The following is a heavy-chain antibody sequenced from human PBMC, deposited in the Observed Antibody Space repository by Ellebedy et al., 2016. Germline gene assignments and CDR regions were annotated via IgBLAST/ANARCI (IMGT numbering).Heavy chain of an antibody. V-gene: IGHV1-8*01. Sequence: ASVKVSXKASRYTFTSYDINWVRQATGQGLEWMGWMNPNSGNTGYAQKFQGRVTMTRNTSISTAYMELSSLRSEDTAVYYCARGYYDSSGYREDAFDIWGQGTMVTVSS. CDR2: MNPNSGNT. D-gene: IGHD3-22*01. CDR1: RYTFTSYD. J-gene: IGHJ3*02. CDR3: ARGYYDSSGYREDAFDI.